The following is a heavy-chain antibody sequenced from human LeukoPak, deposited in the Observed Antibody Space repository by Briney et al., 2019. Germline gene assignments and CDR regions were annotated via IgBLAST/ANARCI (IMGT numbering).Heavy chain of an antibody. J-gene: IGHJ4*02. D-gene: IGHD3-10*01. CDR1: GGSFSGYY. V-gene: IGHV4-34*01. Sequence: SETLSLTCAVYGGSFSGYYWSWIRQPPGKGLEWIGEINHSGSTNYNPSLKSRVTISVDTSKNQLSPKLSSVTAADTAVYYCARGSYGSGSYYLDYWGQGTLVTVSS. CDR3: ARGSYGSGSYYLDY. CDR2: INHSGST.